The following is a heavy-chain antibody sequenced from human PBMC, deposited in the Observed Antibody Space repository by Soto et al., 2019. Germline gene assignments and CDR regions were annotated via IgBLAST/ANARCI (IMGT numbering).Heavy chain of an antibody. CDR1: GGSISSLY. CDR3: ERAPLYPDY. D-gene: IGHD2-2*02. Sequence: PSQTLSLTCTVSGGSISSLYWSWIRQPPGKGLEWIGYIYYSGSTYYNPSLKSRVTISVDTSKNQFSLKLTSVTAADTAVYYCERAPLYPDYWGQGTLVTVSS. CDR2: IYYSGST. J-gene: IGHJ4*02. V-gene: IGHV4-59*06.